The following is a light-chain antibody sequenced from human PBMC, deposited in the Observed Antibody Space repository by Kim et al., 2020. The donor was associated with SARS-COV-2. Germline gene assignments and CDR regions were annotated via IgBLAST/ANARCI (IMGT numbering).Light chain of an antibody. J-gene: IGLJ3*02. CDR1: SSDVGNYDR. CDR2: EVT. CDR3: TSHTSSNTWV. Sequence: QSALTQPPSVSGSPGQSVTISCTGTSSDVGNYDRVSWYQQPPGTAPKLMIYEVTNRPSGVPDRFSGSKSGNTASLTISGLQAEDEADYYCTSHTSSNTWVFGGGTKVTVL. V-gene: IGLV2-18*02.